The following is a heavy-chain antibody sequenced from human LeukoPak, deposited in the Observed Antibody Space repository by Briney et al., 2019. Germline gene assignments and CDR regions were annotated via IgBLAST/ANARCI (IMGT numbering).Heavy chain of an antibody. J-gene: IGHJ4*02. CDR2: IYYSGST. CDR3: ARTPYYYGSGSYSKPFDY. D-gene: IGHD3-10*01. V-gene: IGHV4-39*01. Sequence: SETLSLTCTVSGGSISSDSYYWGWICQPPGKGLEWIGSIYYSGSTYYNPSLKSRVTISVDTSKNQFSLKLSSVTAADTAVYYCARTPYYYGSGSYSKPFDYWGQGTLVTVSS. CDR1: GGSISSDSYY.